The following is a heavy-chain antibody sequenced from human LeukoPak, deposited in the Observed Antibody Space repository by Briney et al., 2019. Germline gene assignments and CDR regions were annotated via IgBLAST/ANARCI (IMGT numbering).Heavy chain of an antibody. CDR2: IGSGGSHM. J-gene: IGHJ2*01. V-gene: IGHV3-21*01. CDR3: ARVRVGGSVAATFWYFDL. Sequence: GGSLRLSCAASGFTFSTYSMNWVRQAPGRGLEWVSSIGSGGSHMYYGDSVKGRFTISRDNAKNSLSLQMNSLRAEDTAVYYCARVRVGGSVAATFWYFDLWGRGTLVTVSS. CDR1: GFTFSTYS. D-gene: IGHD2-15*01.